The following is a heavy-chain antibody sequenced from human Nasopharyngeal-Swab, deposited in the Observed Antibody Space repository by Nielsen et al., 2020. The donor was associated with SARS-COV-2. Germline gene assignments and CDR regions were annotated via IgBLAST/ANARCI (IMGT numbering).Heavy chain of an antibody. V-gene: IGHV4-59*01. CDR3: ARGRRGYYDSSGEDFDY. D-gene: IGHD3-22*01. CDR1: GGSISSYY. J-gene: IGHJ4*02. Sequence: GSLRLSCTVSGGSISSYYWTWIRQPPGKGLEWMGYVYYTGRASYNPSLKSRVTMSVDTSKNHFSLRLTSVTAADTAVYYCARGRRGYYDSSGEDFDYWGQGVLVNVSS. CDR2: VYYTGRA.